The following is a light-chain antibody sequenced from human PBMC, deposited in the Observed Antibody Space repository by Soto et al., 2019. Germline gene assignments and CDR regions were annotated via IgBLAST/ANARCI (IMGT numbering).Light chain of an antibody. J-gene: IGKJ4*01. CDR3: QQYDRYPVT. Sequence: DSQMTQSPSTLPASVGDRVTITCRASQSISSWLAWYQQKPGKAPKLLIYTASLLQSGVPSRFSGSGSGTEFTLTISSLQPEDFATYYCQQYDRYPVTFGGGTKVEVK. CDR2: TAS. V-gene: IGKV1-5*03. CDR1: QSISSW.